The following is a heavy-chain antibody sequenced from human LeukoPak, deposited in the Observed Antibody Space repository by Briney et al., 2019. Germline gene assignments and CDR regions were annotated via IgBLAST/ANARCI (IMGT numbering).Heavy chain of an antibody. Sequence: SETLSLTRTVSGGSISGYYWSWIRQPPGKGLEWIGEINHSGSTNYNPSLKSRVTISVDTSKNQFSLKLSSVTAADTAVYYCARGTVTTVHWGQGTLVTVSS. CDR1: GGSISGYY. CDR2: INHSGST. J-gene: IGHJ4*02. CDR3: ARGTVTTVH. D-gene: IGHD4-17*01. V-gene: IGHV4-34*01.